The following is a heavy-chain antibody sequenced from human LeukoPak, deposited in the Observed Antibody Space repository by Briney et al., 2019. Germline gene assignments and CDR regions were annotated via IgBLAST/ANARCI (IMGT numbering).Heavy chain of an antibody. CDR2: IYYSGST. J-gene: IGHJ4*02. Sequence: SETLSLTCTVSGGSISSSSYYWGWIRQPPGKGLEWIGSIYYSGSTYYNPSLKSRVTISVDTSKNQFSLKLSSVTAADTAVYYCARSEWAVAGDFDYWGQGTLVTVSS. V-gene: IGHV4-39*01. CDR1: GGSISSSSYY. CDR3: ARSEWAVAGDFDY. D-gene: IGHD6-19*01.